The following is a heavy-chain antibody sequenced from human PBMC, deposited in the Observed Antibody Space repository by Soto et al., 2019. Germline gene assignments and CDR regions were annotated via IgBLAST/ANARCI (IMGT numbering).Heavy chain of an antibody. CDR2: ISGSGGST. V-gene: IGHV3-23*01. CDR1: GFTFSSYA. D-gene: IGHD1-7*01. J-gene: IGHJ5*02. Sequence: XVSLRLSCAASGFTFSSYAMSGVRQAPGKGLEWVSAISGSGGSTYYADSVKGRFTISRDNSKNTLYLQMKSLRAEDTAVYYCAKDRRYNWNYGDWFDPWGQGTLVTVSS. CDR3: AKDRRYNWNYGDWFDP.